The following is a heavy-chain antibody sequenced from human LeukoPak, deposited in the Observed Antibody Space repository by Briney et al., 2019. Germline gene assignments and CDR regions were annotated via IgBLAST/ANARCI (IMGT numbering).Heavy chain of an antibody. D-gene: IGHD2-21*01. V-gene: IGHV3-15*01. CDR3: ITPLPYSAQ. Sequence: GGSLRLSCAASGFTFSSYAMSWVRQAPGKGLEWVGRIKPKTDGETTEYAAPVKDRFSISRDDSKSMMYLQMNSLKTKDTAVYYCITPLPYSAQGGQGTLVTVSS. CDR2: IKPKTDGETT. CDR1: GFTFSSYA. J-gene: IGHJ4*02.